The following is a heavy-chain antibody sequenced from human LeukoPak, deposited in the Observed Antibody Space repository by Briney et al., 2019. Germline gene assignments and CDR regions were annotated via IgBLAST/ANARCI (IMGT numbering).Heavy chain of an antibody. J-gene: IGHJ5*02. CDR2: ISAYNGNT. CDR1: GYTFTSYG. Sequence: GASVKVTCKASGYTFTSYGISWLRQARGQGREGMGWISAYNGNTNYAQKLQGRVTITTDTSTSTAYMELRSLRSDDTAVYYCARDLGSTMFRGDRFDRWGQGTLVTVSS. V-gene: IGHV1-18*04. D-gene: IGHD3-10*01. CDR3: ARDLGSTMFRGDRFDR.